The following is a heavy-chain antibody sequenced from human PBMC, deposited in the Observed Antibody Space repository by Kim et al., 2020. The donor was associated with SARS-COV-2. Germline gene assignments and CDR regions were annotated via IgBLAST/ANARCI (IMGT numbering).Heavy chain of an antibody. CDR1: GGSFSGYY. V-gene: IGHV4-34*01. CDR2: INHSGST. Sequence: SETLSLTCAVYGGSFSGYYWSWIRQPPGKGLEWIGEINHSGSTNYNPSLKSRVTISVDTSKNQFSLKLSSVTAADTAVYYCATRPAAGFYYYYYGMDVWG. D-gene: IGHD6-13*01. J-gene: IGHJ6*01. CDR3: ATRPAAGFYYYYYGMDV.